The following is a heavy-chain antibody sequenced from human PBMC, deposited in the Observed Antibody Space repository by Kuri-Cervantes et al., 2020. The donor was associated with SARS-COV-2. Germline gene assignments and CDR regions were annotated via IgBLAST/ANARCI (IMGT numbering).Heavy chain of an antibody. CDR3: AREISGYSSSWYFDH. CDR1: GGSISSGGYS. Sequence: SQTLSLTCAVSGGSISSGGYSWSWIRQSPGRGLEWIGYIYHTGSTYVNPSLKSRVTISIDTSKNRFSLNLTSATAADTAVYFCAREISGYSSSWYFDHWGLGTLVTVSS. V-gene: IGHV4-30-2*06. D-gene: IGHD5-18*01. CDR2: IYHTGST. J-gene: IGHJ4*02.